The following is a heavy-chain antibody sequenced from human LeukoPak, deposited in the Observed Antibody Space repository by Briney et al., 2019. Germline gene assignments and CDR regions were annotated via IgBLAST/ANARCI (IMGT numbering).Heavy chain of an antibody. CDR2: IYTSGST. D-gene: IGHD4-17*01. CDR3: ARGRATASPNWFDP. Sequence: SETLSLTCTVSGVSISSYYWSWIRQPAGKGLEWIGRIYTSGSTNYNPSLKSRVTMSVDTSKNQFSLKLSSVTAADTAVYYCARGRATASPNWFDPWGQGTLVTVSS. CDR1: GVSISSYY. J-gene: IGHJ5*02. V-gene: IGHV4-4*07.